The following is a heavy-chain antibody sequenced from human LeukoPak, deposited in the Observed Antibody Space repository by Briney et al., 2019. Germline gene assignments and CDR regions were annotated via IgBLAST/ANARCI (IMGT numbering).Heavy chain of an antibody. J-gene: IGHJ4*02. Sequence: ASVKVSCKASGYTFTSYGISWVRQAPGQGLGWMGWISAYNGNTNYAQKLQGRVTMTTDTSTSTAYMELRSLRSDDTAVYYCARDQRGRYCSSTSCYTIDYWGQGTLVTVSS. CDR1: GYTFTSYG. D-gene: IGHD2-2*02. CDR2: ISAYNGNT. V-gene: IGHV1-18*01. CDR3: ARDQRGRYCSSTSCYTIDY.